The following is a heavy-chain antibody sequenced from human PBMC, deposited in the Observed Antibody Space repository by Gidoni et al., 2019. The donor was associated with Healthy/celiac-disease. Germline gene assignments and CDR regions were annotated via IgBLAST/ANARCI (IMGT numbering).Heavy chain of an antibody. CDR1: GYTFTSYD. Sequence: QVQLVQSGAEVKKPGASVKVSCKASGYTFTSYDINWVRQATGQGLEWMGWMNPNSGNTGYAQKFQGRVTMTRNTSIITAYMELSSLRSEDTAVYYCARAGRYFDWLLPENWGQGTLVTVSS. D-gene: IGHD3-9*01. J-gene: IGHJ4*02. V-gene: IGHV1-8*01. CDR2: MNPNSGNT. CDR3: ARAGRYFDWLLPEN.